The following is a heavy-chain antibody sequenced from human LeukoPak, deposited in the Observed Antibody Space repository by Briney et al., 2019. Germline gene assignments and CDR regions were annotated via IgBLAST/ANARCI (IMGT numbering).Heavy chain of an antibody. CDR3: ARGEARAYGMDV. Sequence: GGSLRLSCAASGFTFSSYWMHWVRQAPGKGLEWLSYIGTGGRSIYYADSVKGRFTISRDNAKNSLYLQMNSLRAEDTAVYYCARGEARAYGMDVWGQGTTVTVSS. CDR2: IGTGGRSI. V-gene: IGHV3-48*04. J-gene: IGHJ6*02. CDR1: GFTFSSYW.